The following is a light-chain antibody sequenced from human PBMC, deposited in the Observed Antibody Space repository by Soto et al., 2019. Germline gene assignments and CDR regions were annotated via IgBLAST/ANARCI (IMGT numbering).Light chain of an antibody. CDR1: SNDVGRYYL. Sequence: QSVLTQPASVSGSPGQSITISCTGTSNDVGRYYLVSWYQQHPGKAPKLMIYEDTKRPSGVSSRFSGSKSGNTASLTISGLQTEDEADYFCCSYAGSTTFVAFGGGTQLTVL. CDR2: EDT. V-gene: IGLV2-23*02. J-gene: IGLJ2*01. CDR3: CSYAGSTTFVA.